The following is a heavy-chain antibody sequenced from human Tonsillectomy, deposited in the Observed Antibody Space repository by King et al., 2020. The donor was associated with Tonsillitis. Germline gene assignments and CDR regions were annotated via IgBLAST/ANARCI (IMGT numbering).Heavy chain of an antibody. CDR3: ARDTGPIAVAGSYGY. J-gene: IGHJ4*02. D-gene: IGHD6-19*01. Sequence: QLVQSGGGLVKPGGSLRLSCAASGFTFSSYSMNWVRQAPGKGLEWVSSISSSSSYIYYADSVKGRFTISRDNAKNSLYLQMNSLRAEDTAVYYCARDTGPIAVAGSYGYWGQGTLVTVSS. V-gene: IGHV3-21*01. CDR2: ISSSSSYI. CDR1: GFTFSSYS.